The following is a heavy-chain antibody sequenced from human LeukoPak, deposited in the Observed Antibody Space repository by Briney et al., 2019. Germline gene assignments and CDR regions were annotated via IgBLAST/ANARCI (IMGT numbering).Heavy chain of an antibody. Sequence: GRSLRLSCAASGFTFDDYAMHWVRQAPGKGLEWVSGISWNSGSIGYADSVKGRFTISRDNAKNSLYLQMNSLRAEDTALYYCANDIIPYDSSGWGAFDIWGQGTMVTVSS. CDR1: GFTFDDYA. CDR2: ISWNSGSI. CDR3: ANDIIPYDSSGWGAFDI. V-gene: IGHV3-9*01. D-gene: IGHD3-22*01. J-gene: IGHJ3*02.